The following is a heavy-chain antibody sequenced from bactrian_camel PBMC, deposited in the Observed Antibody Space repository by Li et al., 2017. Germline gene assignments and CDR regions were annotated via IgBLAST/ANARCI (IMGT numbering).Heavy chain of an antibody. CDR3: AKTYGVDPAGSGH. CDR2: GDKDNSRT. Sequence: QVQLVESGGGLVQPGGSLRLSCAASGFTFTSVWMYWIRQAPGKGLEWVSMIAGDKDNSRTYALDPVKGRFIISRDNAKNTVYLDMNSLKFEDTAVYYCAKTYGVDPAGSGHWGQGTQVTVS. CDR1: GFTFTSVW. J-gene: IGHJ6*01. D-gene: IGHD3*01. V-gene: IGHV3S1*01.